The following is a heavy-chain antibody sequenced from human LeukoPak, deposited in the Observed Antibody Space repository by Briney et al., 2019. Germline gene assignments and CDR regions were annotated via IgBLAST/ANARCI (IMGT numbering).Heavy chain of an antibody. CDR2: ISWDGGST. D-gene: IGHD5-12*01. V-gene: IGHV3-43D*03. J-gene: IGHJ4*02. Sequence: GGSLRLSCAASGFTFDDYTMHWVRQAPGKGLEWVSLISWDGGSTYYADSVKGRFTISRDNSKNSLYLQMNSLRAEDTALYYCAKDGQVATITGAYFDYWGQGTLVTVSS. CDR1: GFTFDDYT. CDR3: AKDGQVATITGAYFDY.